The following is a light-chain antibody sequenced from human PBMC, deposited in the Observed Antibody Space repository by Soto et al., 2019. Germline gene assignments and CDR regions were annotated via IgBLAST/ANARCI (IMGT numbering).Light chain of an antibody. CDR3: QQLFDSPIT. V-gene: IGKV1-9*01. CDR1: QVISTS. Sequence: DVQLTQSPSFMSLSAGDRVTITCRASQVISTSLAWYQVKPGKAPKLLIYAASTLESGVPSRFSATVSGTEFSLTITSLQPEDFATYYCQQLFDSPITFGQGTKVDIK. J-gene: IGKJ1*01. CDR2: AAS.